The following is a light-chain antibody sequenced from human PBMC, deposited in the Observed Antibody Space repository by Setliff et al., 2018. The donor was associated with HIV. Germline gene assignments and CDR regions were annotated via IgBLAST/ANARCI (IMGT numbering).Light chain of an antibody. Sequence: QSVLTQPRSVSGSPGRSVTISCTGTDSDVGGYNHVSWYQQLPGEVPRLIIYDVNWRPSGVPDRFSASKSGNTASLTISGLQADDEADYYRCSYAGSSLVFGTGTKVTVL. CDR3: CSYAGSSLV. CDR2: DVN. CDR1: DSDVGGYNH. V-gene: IGLV2-11*01. J-gene: IGLJ1*01.